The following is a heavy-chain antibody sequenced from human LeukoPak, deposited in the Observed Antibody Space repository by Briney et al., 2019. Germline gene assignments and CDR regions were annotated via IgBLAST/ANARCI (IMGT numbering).Heavy chain of an antibody. J-gene: IGHJ4*02. CDR1: GGSITSGAYY. Sequence: PSETLSLTCTVSGGSITSGAYYWSWLRQHPEKGLEWIGYIADIATKFYNPSFKSQVSISMDPSKNLFSLSLTSLTAADTAVYYCARARMGPVPFDSWGQGILVTVSS. CDR2: IADIATK. V-gene: IGHV4-31*01. CDR3: ARARMGPVPFDS. D-gene: IGHD1-14*01.